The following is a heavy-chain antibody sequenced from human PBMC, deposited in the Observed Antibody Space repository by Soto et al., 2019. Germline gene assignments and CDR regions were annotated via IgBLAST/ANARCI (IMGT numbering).Heavy chain of an antibody. CDR2: ISAYNGNT. J-gene: IGHJ4*02. V-gene: IGHV1-18*01. CDR1: GYTFTCFG. Sequence: GASVKVSCKASGYTFTCFGISWVRQAPGQGLEWMGWISAYNGNTKYAQKLQGRVTMTTDTSTSTADMELRSLRSDDTAVYYCAREPNYFDHWGQGTLVTVS. CDR3: AREPNYFDH.